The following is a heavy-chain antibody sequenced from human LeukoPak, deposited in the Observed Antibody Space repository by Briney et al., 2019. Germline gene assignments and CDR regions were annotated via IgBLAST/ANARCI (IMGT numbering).Heavy chain of an antibody. Sequence: ASVEVSCKASGYTFTSYVMHWVRQAPGQGLEWMGWINAGNGNTRYSQKFQGRVTITRDTSASTAYMELSSLRSEDTAVYYCARGSPAGNSFHLDYWGQGTLVTVSS. D-gene: IGHD4-23*01. CDR3: ARGSPAGNSFHLDY. CDR1: GYTFTSYV. CDR2: INAGNGNT. V-gene: IGHV1-3*01. J-gene: IGHJ4*02.